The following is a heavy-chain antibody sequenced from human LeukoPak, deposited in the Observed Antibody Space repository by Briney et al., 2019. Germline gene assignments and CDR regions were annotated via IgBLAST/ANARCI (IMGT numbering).Heavy chain of an antibody. D-gene: IGHD1-26*01. CDR2: IYYSGST. V-gene: IGHV4-39*01. Sequence: SETLSLTCTVSGGSISSSSYYWGWIRQPPGKGLEWIGSIYYSGSTYYNPSLKSRVTISVDTSKNQFSLKLSSVTAADTAVYYCARGGSYFGNWGQGTLVTVSS. CDR1: GGSISSSSYY. CDR3: ARGGSYFGN. J-gene: IGHJ4*02.